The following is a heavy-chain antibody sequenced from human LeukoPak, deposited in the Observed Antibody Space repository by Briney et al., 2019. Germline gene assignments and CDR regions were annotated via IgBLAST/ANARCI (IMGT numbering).Heavy chain of an antibody. Sequence: GGSLRLSCAASGFTFSSYATHWVRQAPGKGLEWVAVISYDGSNKYYADSVKGRFTISRDNSKNTLYLQMNSLRAEDTAVYYCARATGDSSGYIPYWGQGTLVTVSS. D-gene: IGHD3-22*01. V-gene: IGHV3-30-3*01. J-gene: IGHJ4*02. CDR1: GFTFSSYA. CDR2: ISYDGSNK. CDR3: ARATGDSSGYIPY.